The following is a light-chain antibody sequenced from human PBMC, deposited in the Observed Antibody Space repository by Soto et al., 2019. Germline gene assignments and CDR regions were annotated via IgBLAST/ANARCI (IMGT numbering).Light chain of an antibody. J-gene: IGLJ1*01. CDR1: SSDVGGYNY. CDR2: EVS. V-gene: IGLV2-8*01. CDR3: SSYAGSNKLGV. Sequence: QSALTQPPSASGSPGQSVTISCTGTSSDVGGYNYVSWYQQHPGKAPKLMIYEVSKRPSGVPDRFSGSKSGNTASLTVSGLQAEDEAEYYCSSYAGSNKLGVFGTGTKLTVL.